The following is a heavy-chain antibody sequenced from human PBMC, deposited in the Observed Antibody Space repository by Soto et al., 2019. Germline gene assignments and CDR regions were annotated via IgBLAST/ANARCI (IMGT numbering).Heavy chain of an antibody. D-gene: IGHD3-3*01. CDR1: GFSLTTSGVG. CDR2: IYWDYEK. V-gene: IGHV2-5*02. J-gene: IGHJ4*02. Sequence: QITLNESGPTVVRPTETLTLTCRFSGFSLTTSGVGVGWIRQSPGKAPEWLALIYWDYEKRYSASLKSRLTITKDTSKNQVVLTVSDLDPTDTATYYCAHRVLRTVFGLVTTTAIYFDFWGQGTPVAVSS. CDR3: AHRVLRTVFGLVTTTAIYFDF.